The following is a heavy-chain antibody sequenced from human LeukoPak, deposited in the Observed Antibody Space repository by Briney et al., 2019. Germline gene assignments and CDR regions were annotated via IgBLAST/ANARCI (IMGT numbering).Heavy chain of an antibody. V-gene: IGHV5-51*01. D-gene: IGHD2/OR15-2a*01. CDR2: TYPDDSRA. J-gene: IGHJ5*02. Sequence: GESLKISCRGSGYSFFAYWIAWVRQMPGKGLEYMGITYPDDSRARYSPSFQGQVTISVDMSISTAYLQWSSLKASDTAIYFCARFSGPTFAHNRFDPWGQGTLVTVSS. CDR1: GYSFFAYW. CDR3: ARFSGPTFAHNRFDP.